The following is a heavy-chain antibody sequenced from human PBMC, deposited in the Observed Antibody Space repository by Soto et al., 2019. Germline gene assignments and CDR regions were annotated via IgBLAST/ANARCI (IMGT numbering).Heavy chain of an antibody. D-gene: IGHD2-2*01. Sequence: EVQLVESGGGLVQPGGSLRLSCAASGFTFSSYWMSWVRQAPGKGLEWVANIKQDGSEKYYVDCVKGRFTISRDNAKNSLYLQMNSLRAEDTAVHYCARVESNYCSSTSGYPVYYYMDVWGKGTTVTVSS. CDR1: GFTFSSYW. J-gene: IGHJ6*03. CDR3: ARVESNYCSSTSGYPVYYYMDV. CDR2: IKQDGSEK. V-gene: IGHV3-7*01.